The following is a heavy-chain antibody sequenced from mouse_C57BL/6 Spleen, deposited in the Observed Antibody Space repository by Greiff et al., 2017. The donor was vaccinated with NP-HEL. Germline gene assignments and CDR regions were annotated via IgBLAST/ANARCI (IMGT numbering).Heavy chain of an antibody. J-gene: IGHJ2*01. CDR1: GYTFTSYW. Sequence: VQLQQPGAELVKPGASVKLSCKASGYTFTSYWMHWVKQRSGRGLEWIGRIDPNSGGTKYNEKFKSKATLTVDKPSSTAYMQLSSLTSEDSAVYYCARSQGQFRLRYYFDDWGQGTTLTASS. D-gene: IGHD3-2*02. CDR3: ARSQGQFRLRYYFDD. CDR2: IDPNSGGT. V-gene: IGHV1-72*01.